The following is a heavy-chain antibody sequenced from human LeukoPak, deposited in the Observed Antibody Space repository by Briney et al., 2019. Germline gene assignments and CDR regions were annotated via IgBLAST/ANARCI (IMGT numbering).Heavy chain of an antibody. CDR3: ARSPGSGSYYNVRSNYGMDV. D-gene: IGHD3-10*01. J-gene: IGHJ6*02. CDR2: IYYSGST. Sequence: SETLSLTCTVSGGSISSGSYYWGWIRQPPGKGLEWIGSIYYSGSTYYNPSLKSRVTISVDTSKNQFSLKLSSVTAADTAVYYCARSPGSGSYYNVRSNYGMDVWGQGTTVTVSS. V-gene: IGHV4-39*07. CDR1: GGSISSGSYY.